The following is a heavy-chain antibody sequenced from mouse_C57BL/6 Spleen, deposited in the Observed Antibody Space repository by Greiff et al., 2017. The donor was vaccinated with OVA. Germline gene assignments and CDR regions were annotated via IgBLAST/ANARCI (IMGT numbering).Heavy chain of an antibody. Sequence: VQLQQPGAELVKPGASVKVSCKASGYTFTSYWMHWVKQRPGQGLEWIGRIHPSDSDTNYNQKFKGKATLTVNKSSSTAYMQLSSLTSEDSAVYYCAIEGDMDVGSSDYWGQGTTLTVSS. V-gene: IGHV1-74*01. CDR1: GYTFTSYW. J-gene: IGHJ2*01. CDR3: AIEGDMDVGSSDY. D-gene: IGHD1-1*01. CDR2: IHPSDSDT.